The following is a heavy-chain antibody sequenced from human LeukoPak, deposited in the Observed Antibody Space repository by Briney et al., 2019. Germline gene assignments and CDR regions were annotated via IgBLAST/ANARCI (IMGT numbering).Heavy chain of an antibody. Sequence: SVKVSCKASGGTFSSYAISWVRQAPGQGLEWMGGIIPIFGTANYAQNFQGRVTITTDESTSTAYMEVSSLRIEDTAVYYCASVTVTTWAPDGHMDVWGKGTTVTVSS. V-gene: IGHV1-69*05. CDR1: GGTFSSYA. CDR2: IIPIFGTA. J-gene: IGHJ6*03. CDR3: ASVTVTTWAPDGHMDV. D-gene: IGHD4-11*01.